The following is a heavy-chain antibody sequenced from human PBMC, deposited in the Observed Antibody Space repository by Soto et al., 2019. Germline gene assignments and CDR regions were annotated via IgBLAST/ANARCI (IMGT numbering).Heavy chain of an antibody. D-gene: IGHD5-18*01. Sequence: GGSLRLSCAASGFSFTTYVMHWVRQAPGKGLEWVAVILDDGSIKYYADSVKGRFTISRDNSKNTFYLQMNSLRGDDTALYYCARAIETAMDPCDYWGQGALVTVSS. CDR2: ILDDGSIK. CDR3: ARAIETAMDPCDY. V-gene: IGHV3-30-3*01. J-gene: IGHJ4*02. CDR1: GFSFTTYV.